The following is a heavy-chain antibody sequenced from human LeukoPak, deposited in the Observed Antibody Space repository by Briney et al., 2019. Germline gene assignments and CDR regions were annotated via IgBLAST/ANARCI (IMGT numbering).Heavy chain of an antibody. V-gene: IGHV3-74*01. Sequence: RGSLRLSCAASGFTFSRDWMHWVRQVPGKGLVWVSRIDSDDGSTSYADSVRGRFTISRDNAKKTLYLQMNSLRVEDTAVYYCLVILTEPTSPSPDGLDIWGQGTMVTVSS. CDR2: IDSDDGST. CDR1: GFTFSRDW. D-gene: IGHD2-15*01. CDR3: LVILTEPTSPSPDGLDI. J-gene: IGHJ3*02.